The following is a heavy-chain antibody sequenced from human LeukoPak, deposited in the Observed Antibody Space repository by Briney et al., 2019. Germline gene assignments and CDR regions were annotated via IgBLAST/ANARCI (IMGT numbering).Heavy chain of an antibody. J-gene: IGHJ3*02. CDR1: GSTFTSYA. Sequence: ASVKVSCKTSGSTFTSYAISWVRQAPGQGLEGMGWISTYTGNTDYAQKLQGRVTMTTDTSTSTAYMELRSLSSDDTAVYYCARVLVVSSDAFDIWGQGTMVTVSS. D-gene: IGHD3-22*01. CDR2: ISTYTGNT. V-gene: IGHV1-18*01. CDR3: ARVLVVSSDAFDI.